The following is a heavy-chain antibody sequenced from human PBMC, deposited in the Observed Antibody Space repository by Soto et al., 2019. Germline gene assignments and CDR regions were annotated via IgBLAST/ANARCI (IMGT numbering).Heavy chain of an antibody. D-gene: IGHD3-22*01. CDR2: IIPIFGTT. CDR3: ATSYYYDGSAYYPFHH. V-gene: IGHV1-69*06. CDR1: GGTFSSYT. J-gene: IGHJ4*02. Sequence: QVQLVQSGAEVKKPGSSVKVSCTASGGTFSSYTINWVRQAPGQGLEWMGGIIPIFGTTNYAQKFQGRVTITADKSTNTAYMELSSLRSEDSTMYYCATSYYYDGSAYYPFHHWGQGTLVTVSS.